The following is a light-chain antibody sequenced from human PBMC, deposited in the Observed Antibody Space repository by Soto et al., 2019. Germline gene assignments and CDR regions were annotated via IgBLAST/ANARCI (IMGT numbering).Light chain of an antibody. J-gene: IGLJ3*02. Sequence: QSVLTQPPSVSGAPGQRVTISYTGSSSNIGAAYDVSWYQQLPGIAPKLLIYGNSNRPSGVPDRFSGSKSGTSASLAITGLQAEDEADYYCQSYDSSLSGGVFGGGTKLTVL. CDR1: SSNIGAAYD. V-gene: IGLV1-40*01. CDR3: QSYDSSLSGGV. CDR2: GNS.